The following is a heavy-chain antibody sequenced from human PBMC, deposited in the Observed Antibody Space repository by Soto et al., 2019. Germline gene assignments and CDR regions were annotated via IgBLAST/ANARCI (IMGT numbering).Heavy chain of an antibody. CDR3: ARLHSGYDFYYYYYVDV. Sequence: SETLSLTCTVSGGSISSYYWSWIRQPPGKGLEWIGYIYYSGSTNYNPSLKSRVTISVDTSKNQFSLKLSSVTAADTAVYYCARLHSGYDFYYYYYVDVWAKGPRSPSP. V-gene: IGHV4-59*08. CDR2: IYYSGST. CDR1: GGSISSYY. D-gene: IGHD5-12*01. J-gene: IGHJ6*03.